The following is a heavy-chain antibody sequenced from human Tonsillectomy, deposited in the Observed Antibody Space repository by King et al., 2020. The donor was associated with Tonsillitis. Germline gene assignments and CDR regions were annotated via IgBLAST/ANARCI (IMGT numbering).Heavy chain of an antibody. V-gene: IGHV3-30*18. CDR3: AKDGIALSDCYFVL. CDR1: GFTFSNYG. Sequence: QLVESGGGVVQPGRSLRLSCAASGFTFSNYGMHWVRQAPGKGLEWVALVAYDASYENYADSVKGRFAISRDNSKNTLYLEMNSLRVEDTAVSYCAKDGIALSDCYFVLWGRGNLVTASS. CDR2: VAYDASYE. D-gene: IGHD3-16*02. J-gene: IGHJ2*01.